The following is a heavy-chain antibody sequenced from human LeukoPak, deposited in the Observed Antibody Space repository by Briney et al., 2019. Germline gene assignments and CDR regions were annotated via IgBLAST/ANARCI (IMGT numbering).Heavy chain of an antibody. V-gene: IGHV3-7*03. J-gene: IGHJ3*01. CDR2: IKQDASER. D-gene: IGHD1-26*01. CDR3: ARDMGGVVGATTAFDF. CDR1: GFTFNNYG. Sequence: QTGGSLRLSCAASGFTFNNYGMHWVRQAPGKGLEWVANIKQDASERYYVGSVRGRFTISRDNAKNSLFLQINSLRAEDTAVYYCARDMGGVVGATTAFDFWGQGTMVTVSS.